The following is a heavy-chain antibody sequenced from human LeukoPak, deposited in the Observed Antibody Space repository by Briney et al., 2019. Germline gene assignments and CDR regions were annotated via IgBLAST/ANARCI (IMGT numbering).Heavy chain of an antibody. J-gene: IGHJ6*04. CDR1: GFTFSSYE. D-gene: IGHD3-10*02. CDR3: AELGITMIGGV. CDR2: ISSSGSTI. V-gene: IGHV3-48*03. Sequence: PGGSLRLSCAASGFTFSSYEMNWVHQAPGKGLEWVSYISSSGSTIYYADSVKGRFTISRDNAKNSLYLQMNSLRAEDTAVYYCAELGITMIGGVWGKGTTVTTSS.